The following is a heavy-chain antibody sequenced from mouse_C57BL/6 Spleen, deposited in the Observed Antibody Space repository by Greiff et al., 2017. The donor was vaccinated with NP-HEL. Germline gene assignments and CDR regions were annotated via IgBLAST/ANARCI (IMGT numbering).Heavy chain of an antibody. CDR3: ARSADYYGFDY. CDR1: GYAFTNYL. D-gene: IGHD1-1*01. CDR2: INPGSGGT. Sequence: QVQLQQSGAELVRPGTSVKVSCKASGYAFTNYLIEWVKQRPGQGLEWIGVINPGSGGTNYNEKFKGKATLTADKSSSTAYMQLSSLTSEDSAVYFCARSADYYGFDYWGQGTTLTVSS. V-gene: IGHV1-54*01. J-gene: IGHJ2*01.